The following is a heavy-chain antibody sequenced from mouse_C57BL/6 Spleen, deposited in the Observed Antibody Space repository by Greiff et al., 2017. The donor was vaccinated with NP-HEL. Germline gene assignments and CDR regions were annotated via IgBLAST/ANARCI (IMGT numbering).Heavy chain of an antibody. Sequence: QVQLQQSGAELARPGASVKLSCKASGYTFTSYGISWVKQRTGQGLEWIGEIYPRSGNTYYNEKFKGKATLTADKSSSTAYMELRSLTSEDSAVYFCASRGDYGNSWYFDVWGTGTTVTVSS. CDR3: ASRGDYGNSWYFDV. CDR2: IYPRSGNT. D-gene: IGHD2-1*01. J-gene: IGHJ1*03. V-gene: IGHV1-81*01. CDR1: GYTFTSYG.